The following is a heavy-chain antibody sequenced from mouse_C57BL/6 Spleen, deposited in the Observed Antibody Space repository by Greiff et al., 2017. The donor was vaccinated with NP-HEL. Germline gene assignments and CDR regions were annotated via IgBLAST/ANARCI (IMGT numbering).Heavy chain of an antibody. D-gene: IGHD2-4*01. CDR2: IDPSDSYT. CDR1: GYTFTSYW. Sequence: VQLQQPGAELVMPGASVKLSCKASGYTFTSYWMHWVKQRPGQGLEWIGEIDPSDSYTNYNQKFKGKSTLTVDKSSSTAYMQLSSLTSEDSAVYYCARDYDGGGYFDVWGKGTTVTVSS. CDR3: ARDYDGGGYFDV. J-gene: IGHJ1*03. V-gene: IGHV1-69*01.